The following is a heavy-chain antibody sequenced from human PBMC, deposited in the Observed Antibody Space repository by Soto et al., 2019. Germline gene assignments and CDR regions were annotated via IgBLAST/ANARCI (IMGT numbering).Heavy chain of an antibody. D-gene: IGHD2-21*02. J-gene: IGHJ4*02. CDR3: ARAGYCGPGCYYYFDY. Sequence: GGALRLSCAVSGFTFGSYWMNWVRLIPGKGLEWVAYIRPDGSATYYVDSVKGRFTISRDNAKNSLYLQMNSLRVEDTSVYYCARAGYCGPGCYYYFDYWGQGTLVTVS. CDR2: IRPDGSAT. V-gene: IGHV3-7*01. CDR1: GFTFGSYW.